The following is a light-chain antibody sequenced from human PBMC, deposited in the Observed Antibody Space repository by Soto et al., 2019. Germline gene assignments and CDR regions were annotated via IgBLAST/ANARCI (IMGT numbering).Light chain of an antibody. CDR3: QQYNNWQSDLLFMYT. Sequence: EIVMTQSPATLSVSPGERATLSCRASQSVSSNLAWYQQKPGQAPRLLIYGASTRATGIPARFSGSGSGTECTLTIISLPTEDFAVYYCQQYNNWQSDLLFMYTFGQGTKLEIK. V-gene: IGKV3-15*01. CDR2: GAS. CDR1: QSVSSN. J-gene: IGKJ2*01.